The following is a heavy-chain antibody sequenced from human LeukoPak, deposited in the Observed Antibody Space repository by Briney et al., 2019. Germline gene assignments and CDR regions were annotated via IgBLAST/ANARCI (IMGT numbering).Heavy chain of an antibody. CDR3: ARGMRLFDY. CDR2: MYGCGST. V-gene: IGHV4-4*07. CDR1: GASVNDYY. J-gene: IGHJ4*02. Sequence: PSETLSLTCTVSGASVNDYYWNWIRQPAGGGLEWIGRMYGCGSTKYNPSSKSRVIMSVDTSKSQFSLMLNSVTAADTAVYSCARGMRLFDYWGQGTLVTVSS.